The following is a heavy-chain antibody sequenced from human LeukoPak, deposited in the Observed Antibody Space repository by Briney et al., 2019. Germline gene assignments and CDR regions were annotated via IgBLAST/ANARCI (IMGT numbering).Heavy chain of an antibody. Sequence: AGGSLRLSCAASGFTFSSYAMSWVRQAPGKGLEWVSAISGSGGSTYYADSVKGRFTISRDNSKNTLYLQMNSLRAEDTAVYYCAKDKIWGEDYFDYWGQGTLVTVSS. CDR1: GFTFSSYA. V-gene: IGHV3-23*01. CDR3: AKDKIWGEDYFDY. D-gene: IGHD3-16*01. CDR2: ISGSGGST. J-gene: IGHJ4*02.